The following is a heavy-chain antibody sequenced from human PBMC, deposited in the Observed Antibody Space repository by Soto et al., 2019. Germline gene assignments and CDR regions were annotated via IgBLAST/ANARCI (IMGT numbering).Heavy chain of an antibody. CDR2: ISYDGSNK. V-gene: IGHV3-30-3*01. D-gene: IGHD5-18*01. CDR3: ARDRSAVEEIQLWIQYNLFDP. Sequence: QPGGSLRLSCAASGFTFSSYAMHWVRQAPGKGLEWVAVISYDGSNKYYADSVKGRFTISRDNSKNTLYLQMNSLRAEDTAVYYFARDRSAVEEIQLWIQYNLFDPWGQGTLVTVSS. CDR1: GFTFSSYA. J-gene: IGHJ5*02.